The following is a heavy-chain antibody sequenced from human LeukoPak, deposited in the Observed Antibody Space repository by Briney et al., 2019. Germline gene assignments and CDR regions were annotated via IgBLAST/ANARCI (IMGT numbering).Heavy chain of an antibody. J-gene: IGHJ4*02. CDR1: GFTFSSYA. D-gene: IGHD2-15*01. V-gene: IGHV3-64D*06. CDR3: VKRKYCSGGSCYSDYFDY. CDR2: ISGNGGST. Sequence: GGSLRLSCSASGFTFSSYAMHWVRQAPGKGLEYVSAISGNGGSTYYADSVKGRFTISRDNSKNTLYLQMSSLRAEDTAVYYCVKRKYCSGGSCYSDYFDYWGQGTLVTVSS.